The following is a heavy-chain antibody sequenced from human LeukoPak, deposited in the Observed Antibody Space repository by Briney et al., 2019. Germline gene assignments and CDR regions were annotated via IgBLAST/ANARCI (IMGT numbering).Heavy chain of an antibody. CDR2: IRANNGNTKYNT. J-gene: IGHJ4*02. D-gene: IGHD1-26*01. CDR3: ARDRDRSGSQSY. V-gene: IGHV1-18*01. Sequence: ASVKVSCKASGYTFTSYGISWVRQAPGQGLEWMRWIRANNGNTKYNTKYAQNLQGRVTMTTDISTSTAYMELRTLRSDDTAVYYCARDRDRSGSQSYWGQGTLVTVSS. CDR1: GYTFTSYG.